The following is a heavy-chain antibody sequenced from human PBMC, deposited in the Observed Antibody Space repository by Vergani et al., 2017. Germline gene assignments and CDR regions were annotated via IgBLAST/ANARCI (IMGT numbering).Heavy chain of an antibody. CDR2: ISGSGGST. D-gene: IGHD3-3*01. Sequence: EVQLLESGGGLVQPGGSLRLSCAASGFTFSSYAMSWVRQAPGKGLEWVSAISGSGGSTYYADSVKGRFTISRDNSKNTLYLQMNSLRAEDTAVYYCAKSLTYYDFWSGYQDAFDIWGQGTMVTVSS. J-gene: IGHJ3*02. V-gene: IGHV3-23*01. CDR3: AKSLTYYDFWSGYQDAFDI. CDR1: GFTFSSYA.